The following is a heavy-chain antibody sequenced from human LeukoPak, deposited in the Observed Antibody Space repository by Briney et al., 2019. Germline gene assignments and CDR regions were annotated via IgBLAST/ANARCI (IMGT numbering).Heavy chain of an antibody. V-gene: IGHV3-21*01. J-gene: IGHJ4*02. D-gene: IGHD5-12*01. CDR2: ISSSSSYI. CDR3: ARSALYSGYDFFN. Sequence: PGGSLRLACAASGFTFSSYSMNWVRQAPGKGLEWVSSISSSSSYIYYADSVKGPFTISRDNAKHSLYLQMNSLRAEDTAVYYCARSALYSGYDFFNWGQGTLVTVSS. CDR1: GFTFSSYS.